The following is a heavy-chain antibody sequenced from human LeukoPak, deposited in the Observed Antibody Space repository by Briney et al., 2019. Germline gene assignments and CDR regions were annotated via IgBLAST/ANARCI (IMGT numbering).Heavy chain of an antibody. CDR3: ARPGSDWLDQYYFDY. V-gene: IGHV4-61*02. Sequence: SQTLSLTCTVSAGSISSGSYYWSWIRQPAGKGLEWIGRIYTSGSTNYNPSLKSRVTISVDTSKNQFSLKLSSVTAADTAVYYCARPGSDWLDQYYFDYWGQGTLVTVSS. CDR1: AGSISSGSYY. J-gene: IGHJ4*02. D-gene: IGHD3-9*01. CDR2: IYTSGST.